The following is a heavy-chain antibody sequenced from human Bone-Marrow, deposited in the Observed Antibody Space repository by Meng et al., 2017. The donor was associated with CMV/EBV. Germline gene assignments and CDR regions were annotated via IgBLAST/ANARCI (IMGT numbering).Heavy chain of an antibody. V-gene: IGHV3-30-3*01. J-gene: IGHJ6*02. CDR1: GFTFSSYA. Sequence: GGSLRLSCAASGFTFSSYAMHWVRQAPGKGLEWVALILYDGSNKYYADSVKGRFTISRDNSKNTLYLQMNSLRAEDTAVYYCARDRIKRQPINYYYYYGMDVWGQGTTVTVSS. CDR2: ILYDGSNK. D-gene: IGHD3-16*01. CDR3: ARDRIKRQPINYYYYYGMDV.